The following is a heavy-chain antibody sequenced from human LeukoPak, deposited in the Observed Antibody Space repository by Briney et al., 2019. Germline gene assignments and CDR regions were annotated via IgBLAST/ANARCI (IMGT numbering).Heavy chain of an antibody. CDR2: IYYSGST. CDR1: GYSISTGYY. D-gene: IGHD3-10*01. V-gene: IGHV4-61*01. CDR3: ARIYGSGSRYRGVWFDP. J-gene: IGHJ5*02. Sequence: SETLSLTCTVSGYSISTGYYWDWIRQPPGKGLEWIGYIYYSGSTNYNPSLKSRVTISVDTSKNQFSLKLSSVTAADTAVYYCARIYGSGSRYRGVWFDPWGQGTLVTVSS.